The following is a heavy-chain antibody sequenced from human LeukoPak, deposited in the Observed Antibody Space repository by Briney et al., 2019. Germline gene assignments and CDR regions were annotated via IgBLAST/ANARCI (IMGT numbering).Heavy chain of an antibody. V-gene: IGHV3-48*03. CDR2: ISSSGFTI. J-gene: IGHJ4*02. D-gene: IGHD5-12*01. CDR1: GFTFSSYE. Sequence: GGSLRLSCATSGFTFSSYEMNWVRQAPGKGLEWDSYISSSGFTIYYADSVKGRFTISRDNARNSLFLQMNSLRAEDTAVYYCARLGDKDVDIVATIEWGFDYWGRGILVTVSS. CDR3: ARLGDKDVDIVATIEWGFDY.